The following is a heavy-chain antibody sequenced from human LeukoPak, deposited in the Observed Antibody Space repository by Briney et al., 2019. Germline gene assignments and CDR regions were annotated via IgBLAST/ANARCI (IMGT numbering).Heavy chain of an antibody. Sequence: ASVKVSCKASGYTFTDFYMHWVRQAPGQGLEWMGWIDPNSGGTNYAQKFQGRVTMTRDTSISTAYMELSRLRSDDTAVYYCARDLSFYGAGSYYFDYWGQGTQVTVSS. V-gene: IGHV1-2*02. CDR2: IDPNSGGT. CDR3: ARDLSFYGAGSYYFDY. CDR1: GYTFTDFY. J-gene: IGHJ4*02. D-gene: IGHD3-10*01.